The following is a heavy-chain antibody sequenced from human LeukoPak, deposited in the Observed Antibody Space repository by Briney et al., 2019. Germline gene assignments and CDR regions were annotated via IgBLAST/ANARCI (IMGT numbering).Heavy chain of an antibody. D-gene: IGHD2-15*01. CDR2: IYYSGST. CDR1: GDSISSYY. Sequence: PSETLSLTCTVSGDSISSYYCSWIRQPPGKGLEWIGYIYYSGSTSYNPSLKSRVTISLDTSNNQFSLKLSSVTAADTAVYYCARERGRRTWFDPWGQGTLVTVSS. CDR3: ARERGRRTWFDP. J-gene: IGHJ5*02. V-gene: IGHV4-59*01.